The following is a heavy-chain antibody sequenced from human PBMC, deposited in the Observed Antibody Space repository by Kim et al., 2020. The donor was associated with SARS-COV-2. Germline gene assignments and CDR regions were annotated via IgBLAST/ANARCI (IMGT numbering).Heavy chain of an antibody. CDR3: ARKKYGAEAFDL. J-gene: IGHJ3*01. Sequence: NSADSVKGRFSVSRDNNKNTLSLHVNTLRAEDTAVYFCARKKYGAEAFDLWGQGTLVTVSS. V-gene: IGHV3-23*01. D-gene: IGHD1-26*01.